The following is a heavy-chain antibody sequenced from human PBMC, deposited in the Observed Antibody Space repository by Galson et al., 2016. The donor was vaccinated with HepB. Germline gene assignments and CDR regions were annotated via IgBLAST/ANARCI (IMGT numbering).Heavy chain of an antibody. V-gene: IGHV3-23*01. CDR1: GFTFSTYA. CDR3: ARTITGTPWHHYYYGRDV. Sequence: SLRLSCAGTGFTFSTYAMSWVRQAPGKRLEWVSAISGSGDTTYYADSVKGRFSISRDNSKNTLYLQMSSLTAEDTAVYYCARTITGTPWHHYYYGRDVWGQGTTVSVSS. CDR2: ISGSGDTT. J-gene: IGHJ6*02. D-gene: IGHD1-20*01.